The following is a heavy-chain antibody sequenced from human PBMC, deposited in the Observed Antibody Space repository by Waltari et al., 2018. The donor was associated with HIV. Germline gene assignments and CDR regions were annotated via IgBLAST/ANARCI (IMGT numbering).Heavy chain of an antibody. D-gene: IGHD2-15*01. Sequence: LQLQESGPGLVKPSETLSLTCPVSGGSVFSSVSYWGWIRQPPGRGLELIGTLYYTGNTYYNPSLQSRVTISVGVSKNQFSLKLGSVSASDTAVYYCARLDCSGGTCSPFDPWGQGTLVTVSS. V-gene: IGHV4-39*01. CDR3: ARLDCSGGTCSPFDP. CDR2: LYYTGNT. CDR1: GGSVFSSVSY. J-gene: IGHJ5*01.